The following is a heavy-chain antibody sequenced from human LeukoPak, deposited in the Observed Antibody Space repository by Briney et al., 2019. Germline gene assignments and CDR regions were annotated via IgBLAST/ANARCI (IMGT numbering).Heavy chain of an antibody. J-gene: IGHJ4*02. Sequence: SETLSLTCTVSGGSISSSSYYWGWIRQPPGKGLEWIGSIYYSGSTYYNPSLKSRVTISVDTSKNQFSLKLSSVTAADAAVYYCARALSGYSSSWYPDWGQGTLVTVSS. CDR1: GGSISSSSYY. CDR2: IYYSGST. V-gene: IGHV4-39*07. D-gene: IGHD6-13*01. CDR3: ARALSGYSSSWYPD.